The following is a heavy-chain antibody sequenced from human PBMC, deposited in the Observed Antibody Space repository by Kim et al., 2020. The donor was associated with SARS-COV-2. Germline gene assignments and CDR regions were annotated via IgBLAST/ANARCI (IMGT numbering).Heavy chain of an antibody. CDR3: AKDFEYYYDSSGSSNWFXX. V-gene: IGHV3-23*01. CDR2: ISGSGGST. Sequence: GGSLRLSCAASGFTFSSYAMSWVRQAPGKGLEWVSAISGSGGSTYYADSVKGRFTISRYNSKNTLYLQMNSLRAEDTAVYYCAKDFEYYYDSSGSSNWFXXWGQGTXXTVSS. CDR1: GFTFSSYA. J-gene: IGHJ5*02. D-gene: IGHD3-22*01.